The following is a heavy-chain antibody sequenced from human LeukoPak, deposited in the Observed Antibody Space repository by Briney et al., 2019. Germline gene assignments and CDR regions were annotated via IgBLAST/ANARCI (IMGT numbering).Heavy chain of an antibody. CDR3: ARRVGARRGNFDY. CDR2: IYYSGST. V-gene: IGHV4-39*01. Sequence: SETLSLTCTVSGGSISSSSYYWGWIRQPPGKGLEWIGSIYYSGSTYYNPSLKSQVTISVDTSKNQFSLKLTSVTAADTAVYYCARRVGARRGNFDYWGQGILVTVSS. D-gene: IGHD1-26*01. CDR1: GGSISSSSYY. J-gene: IGHJ4*02.